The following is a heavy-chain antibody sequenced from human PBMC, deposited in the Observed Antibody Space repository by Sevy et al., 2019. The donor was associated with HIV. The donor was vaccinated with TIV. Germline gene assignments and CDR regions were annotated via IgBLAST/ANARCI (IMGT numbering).Heavy chain of an antibody. D-gene: IGHD3-10*01. CDR1: GFTFSDYT. J-gene: IGHJ5*01. CDR3: TRVRGLLGWFDS. CDR2: ISYDGSRT. Sequence: GGSLRLSCAASGFTFSDYTIHWVRQAPGKGLEWVSVISYDGSRTSYADSVKGRCTISGDSSKNTLFLQMNSLRAEDTAVCYCTRVRGLLGWFDSWGQGTLVTVSS. V-gene: IGHV3-30*04.